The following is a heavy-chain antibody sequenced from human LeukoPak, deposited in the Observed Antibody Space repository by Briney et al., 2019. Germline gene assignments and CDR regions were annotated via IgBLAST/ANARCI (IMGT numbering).Heavy chain of an antibody. CDR1: DGSISSGSFY. J-gene: IGHJ4*02. CDR2: IYTSGST. Sequence: SQTLSLTCTVSDGSISSGSFYWSWVRQPAGKGLELIGRIYTSGSTNYNPSLKSRVTISVDTSKNHFSLRLSSVTAADTAVYYCARGPYSDFWSGYPYFDYWGQGTLVTVSS. CDR3: ARGPYSDFWSGYPYFDY. V-gene: IGHV4-61*02. D-gene: IGHD3-3*01.